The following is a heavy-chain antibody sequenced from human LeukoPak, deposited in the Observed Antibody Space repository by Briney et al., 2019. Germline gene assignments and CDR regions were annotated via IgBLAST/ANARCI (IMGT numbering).Heavy chain of an antibody. Sequence: PGGSLRLSWAASGFILSNHWMTWVRQAPGKGPEWVANMNKDGSQKYYVDSVKGRFTISRDTAKNSLYLQMNNLRVEDTALYYCARNNDMDVWGQGTTVIVSS. V-gene: IGHV3-7*03. CDR3: ARNNDMDV. CDR1: GFILSNHW. D-gene: IGHD1/OR15-1a*01. CDR2: MNKDGSQK. J-gene: IGHJ6*02.